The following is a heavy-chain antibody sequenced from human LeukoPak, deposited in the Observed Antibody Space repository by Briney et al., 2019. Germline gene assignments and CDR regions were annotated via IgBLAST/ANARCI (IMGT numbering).Heavy chain of an antibody. Sequence: SETLSLTCTVSGGSISSYYWSRIRQPARTGGGWSGEISHSGRTNYNPSLKSRVTISVDTSKNQFSLKLSSVTAGDTAADYCARENYDGSENYYRAYYFDYWGQGTLVTVSS. CDR3: ARENYDGSENYYRAYYFDY. CDR2: ISHSGRT. CDR1: GGSISSYY. V-gene: IGHV4-34*01. J-gene: IGHJ4*02. D-gene: IGHD3-10*01.